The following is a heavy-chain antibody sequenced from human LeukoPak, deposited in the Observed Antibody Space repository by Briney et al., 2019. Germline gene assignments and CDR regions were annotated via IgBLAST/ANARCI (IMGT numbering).Heavy chain of an antibody. J-gene: IGHJ4*02. V-gene: IGHV3-13*04. CDR3: ARGVGSSGSYSFFAY. Sequence: GGSLRLSCAASGFTFNNYDMHWVRQAIGKGLEWVSSIGTADDTYYLGSVKGRFTISREDAKNSFYLQMNSLTAGDTAVYFCARGVGSSGSYSFFAYWGQGTLVTVSS. CDR1: GFTFNNYD. D-gene: IGHD1-26*01. CDR2: IGTADDT.